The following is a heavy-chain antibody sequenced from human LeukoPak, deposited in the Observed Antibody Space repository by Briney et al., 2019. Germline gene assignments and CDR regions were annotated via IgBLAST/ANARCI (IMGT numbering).Heavy chain of an antibody. V-gene: IGHV1-18*01. CDR1: GYTFTSYG. J-gene: IGHJ6*02. CDR3: ARLIAAAGAYYYYYGMDV. D-gene: IGHD6-13*01. CDR2: ISAYNGNT. Sequence: ASVKVSCKASGYTFTSYGISWVRQAPGQGLEWMGWISAYNGNTNYAQKLQGRVTMTTDTSTSTAYMELRSLRSDDTAVYYCARLIAAAGAYYYYYGMDVWGQGTTVTVSS.